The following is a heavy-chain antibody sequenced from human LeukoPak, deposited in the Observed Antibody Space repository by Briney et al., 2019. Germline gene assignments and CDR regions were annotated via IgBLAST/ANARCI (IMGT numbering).Heavy chain of an antibody. CDR2: ISSSSSYI. D-gene: IGHD1-1*01. CDR3: ARGVQGTGPAFDI. CDR1: GFTFSSYS. V-gene: IGHV3-21*01. J-gene: IGHJ3*02. Sequence: PGGSLRLSCAASGFTFSSYSMNWVRQAPGKGLEWVSSISSSSSYIYYADSVKGRFTISRDNAKNSLYLQMNSLRAEDTAVYYCARGVQGTGPAFDIWDQGTMVTVSS.